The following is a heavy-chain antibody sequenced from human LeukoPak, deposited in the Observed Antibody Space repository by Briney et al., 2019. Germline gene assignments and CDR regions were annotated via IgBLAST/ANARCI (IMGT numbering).Heavy chain of an antibody. CDR1: GFSFSTYA. V-gene: IGHV3-23*01. J-gene: IGHJ4*02. Sequence: GSLRLSCAASGFSFSTYAMTWVRQAPGKGLEWVSAIGGSGGTTYYADSVKGRFTISRDNSKNTLYLQMNSLRAEDTAVYYCAKNWLGSNWPITDHWGQGTLVTVSS. CDR2: IGGSGGTT. CDR3: AKNWLGSNWPITDH. D-gene: IGHD7-27*01.